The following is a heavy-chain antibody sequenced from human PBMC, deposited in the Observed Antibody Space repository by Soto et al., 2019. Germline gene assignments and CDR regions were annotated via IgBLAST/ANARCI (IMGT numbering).Heavy chain of an antibody. D-gene: IGHD3-10*01. CDR3: ARDPIPNYYGSGSPHWYYGMDV. J-gene: IGHJ6*02. V-gene: IGHV1-18*01. CDR2: ISAYNGDT. Sequence: GXSXKVSCRAAGYTXSSYGSGWVRQAPGQGLEWIGWISAYNGDTNYAQKLQGRVNITTETYTSTAYMELRSLRSDDTAVYYCARDPIPNYYGSGSPHWYYGMDVWGQGTTGTVSS. CDR1: GYTXSSYG.